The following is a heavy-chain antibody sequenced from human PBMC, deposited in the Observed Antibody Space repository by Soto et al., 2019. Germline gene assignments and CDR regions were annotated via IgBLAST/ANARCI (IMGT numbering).Heavy chain of an antibody. J-gene: IGHJ4*02. CDR1: GGSISSGDYY. CDR3: ARHIFRSHVLLWFGELLSRTYYYDSSGYYWKSGVWYFDY. CDR2: IYYSGST. D-gene: IGHD3-22*01. Sequence: PSETLSLTCTVSGGSISSGDYYWSWIRQPPGKGLEWIGYIYYSGSTYYNPSLKSRVTISVDTSKNQFSLKLSSVTAADTAVYYCARHIFRSHVLLWFGELLSRTYYYDSSGYYWKSGVWYFDYWGQGTLVTVSS. V-gene: IGHV4-30-4*01.